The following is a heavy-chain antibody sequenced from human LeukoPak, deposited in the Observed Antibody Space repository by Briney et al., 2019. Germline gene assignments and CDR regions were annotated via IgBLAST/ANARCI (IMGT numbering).Heavy chain of an antibody. J-gene: IGHJ4*02. CDR1: GGSISSYY. CDR3: ARAYSSSWYEFDY. V-gene: IGHV4-59*01. D-gene: IGHD6-13*01. Sequence: SETLSLTCTVSGGSISSYYWSWIRQPPGKGLEWIGYIYYSGSTNYNPSLKSRVTISVDTSKNQFSLKLSSVTAADTAVYYCARAYSSSWYEFDYWGQGTLVIVSS. CDR2: IYYSGST.